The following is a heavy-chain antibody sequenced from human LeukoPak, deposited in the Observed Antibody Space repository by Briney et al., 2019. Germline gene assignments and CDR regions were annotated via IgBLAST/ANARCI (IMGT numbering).Heavy chain of an antibody. J-gene: IGHJ5*02. Sequence: KAGGSLRLSCAASGFTFSNAWMSWVRQAPGKGLEWVGRIKSKTDGGTTDYAAPVKGRFTISRDDSKNTLYLQMNSLKTEDTAVYYCTTDPHYDILTGYPFAWGQGTLVTVSS. CDR3: TTDPHYDILTGYPFA. CDR1: GFTFSNAW. V-gene: IGHV3-15*01. CDR2: IKSKTDGGTT. D-gene: IGHD3-9*01.